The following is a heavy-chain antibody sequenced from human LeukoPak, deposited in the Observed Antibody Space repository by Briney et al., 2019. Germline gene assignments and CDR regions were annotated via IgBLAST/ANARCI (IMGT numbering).Heavy chain of an antibody. CDR2: IKQDGSEK. CDR3: ASSRITIFGVVIGPPNYYYYMDV. D-gene: IGHD3-3*01. V-gene: IGHV3-7*01. J-gene: IGHJ6*03. CDR1: GFTFSSYW. Sequence: PGGSLRLSCAASGFTFSSYWMSWVRQAPGKGLEWVANIKQDGSEKYYVDSVKGRFTISRDNAKNSLHLQMNSLRAEDTAVYYCASSRITIFGVVIGPPNYYYYMDVWGKGTTVTVSS.